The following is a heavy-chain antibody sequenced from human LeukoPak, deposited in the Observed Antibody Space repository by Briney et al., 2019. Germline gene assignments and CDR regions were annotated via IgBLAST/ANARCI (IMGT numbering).Heavy chain of an antibody. D-gene: IGHD6-19*01. CDR2: ISGSGGST. Sequence: PGGSLRLSCAASGFTFSSYGMSWVRQAPGKGLEWVSAISGSGGSTYYADSVKGRFTISRDNSKNTLYLQMNSLRAEDTAVYYCAREGGWEERRYYFDYWGQGTLVTVSS. V-gene: IGHV3-23*01. CDR1: GFTFSSYG. J-gene: IGHJ4*02. CDR3: AREGGWEERRYYFDY.